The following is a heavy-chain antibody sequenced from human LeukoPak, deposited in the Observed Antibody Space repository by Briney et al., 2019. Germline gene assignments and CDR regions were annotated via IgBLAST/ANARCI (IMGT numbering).Heavy chain of an antibody. CDR1: GGSISTYY. Sequence: SETLSLTCTVSGGSISTYYWSWIRQPAGKGLEWIGRIYTSGSTNYNPSLKSRVTISVDTSKNQFSLKLSSVTAADTAVYYCARGIRYGSTYYFDYWGQGTLVTVSS. V-gene: IGHV4-4*07. J-gene: IGHJ4*02. D-gene: IGHD6-6*01. CDR2: IYTSGST. CDR3: ARGIRYGSTYYFDY.